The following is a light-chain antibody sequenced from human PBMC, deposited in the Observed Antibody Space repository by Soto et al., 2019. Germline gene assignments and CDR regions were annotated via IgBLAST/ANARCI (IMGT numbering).Light chain of an antibody. CDR2: ATS. CDR3: HKYNHAPT. J-gene: IGKJ4*01. CDR1: QAISRY. Sequence: DIQLTQSPSSLSASVGDRVTITCRASQAISRYLAWYQQKPGKVPELLIYATSTLQSGAPFRFSGSGSGTDFTLTISSLQPEDVATYYCHKYNHAPTFGGGTKVEIK. V-gene: IGKV1-27*01.